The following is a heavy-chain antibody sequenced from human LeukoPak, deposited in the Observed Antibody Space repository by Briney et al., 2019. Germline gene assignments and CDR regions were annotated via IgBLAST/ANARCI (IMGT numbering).Heavy chain of an antibody. D-gene: IGHD4-11*01. CDR3: ARERTTIVSGTTIGAY. CDR1: GFTFSSYE. J-gene: IGHJ4*02. CDR2: VIGSSNTI. Sequence: GGSLRLSFAASGFTFSSYEMNWVRQAPGKGLEWISYVIGSSNTIYYADSVKGRFTISRDNAKNSLYLQMNSLRADDTAVYYCARERTTIVSGTTIGAYWGQGTQVTVYS. V-gene: IGHV3-48*03.